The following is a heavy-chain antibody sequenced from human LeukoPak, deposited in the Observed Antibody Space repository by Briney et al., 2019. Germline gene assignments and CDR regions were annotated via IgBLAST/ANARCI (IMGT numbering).Heavy chain of an antibody. CDR3: ASGYYDRDH. J-gene: IGHJ4*02. CDR2: INQDGSEK. V-gene: IGHV3-7*02. Sequence: GGSLRLSCAASGFAFSNYWMTWGRQAPGKGLEWVANINQDGSEKYYVGSVKGRFTISRDSAKSSLFLQMNSLTAEDTAVYYCASGYYDRDHWGQGTLVSVSS. CDR1: GFAFSNYW. D-gene: IGHD3-22*01.